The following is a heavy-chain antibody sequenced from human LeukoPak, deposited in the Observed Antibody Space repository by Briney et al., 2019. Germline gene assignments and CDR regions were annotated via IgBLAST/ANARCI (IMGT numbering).Heavy chain of an antibody. J-gene: IGHJ4*02. CDR1: GGSISSSSYY. V-gene: IGHV4-39*01. Sequence: PSETLSLTCTVSGGSISSSSYYWGWIRQPPGKGLEWIGSIYYSGSTYYNPSLKSRVTISVDTSKNQFSLKLSSVTAADTAVYYCARRKLGSSWYQGWGQGTLVTVSS. CDR3: ARRKLGSSWYQG. CDR2: IYYSGST. D-gene: IGHD6-13*01.